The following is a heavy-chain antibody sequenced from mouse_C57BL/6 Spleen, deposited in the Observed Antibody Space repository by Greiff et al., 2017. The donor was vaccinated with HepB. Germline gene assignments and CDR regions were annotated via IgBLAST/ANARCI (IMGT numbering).Heavy chain of an antibody. CDR2: IRSKSSNYAT. Sequence: DVMLVESGGGLVQPKGSLKLSCAASGFTFNTYAMHWVRQAPGKGLEWVARIRSKSSNYATYYAVSVKDRFTISSNDSQRMLYLQMNNLKTEDTAMYYCVRDDPMDYWGQGTSVTVSS. J-gene: IGHJ4*01. CDR3: VRDDPMDY. CDR1: GFTFNTYA. V-gene: IGHV10-3*01.